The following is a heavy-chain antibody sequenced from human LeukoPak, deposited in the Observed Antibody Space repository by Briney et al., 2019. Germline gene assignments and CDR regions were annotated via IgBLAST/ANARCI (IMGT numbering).Heavy chain of an antibody. CDR2: INSDGSST. Sequence: PGGSLRLSCAASGFTFSSYWMHWVRRAPGKGLVWVSRINSDGSSTSYADSVKGRFTISRDNAKNTLYLQMNSLRAEDTAVYYCAYSGSYYGGIDYWGQGTLVTVSS. D-gene: IGHD1-26*01. CDR3: AYSGSYYGGIDY. J-gene: IGHJ4*02. V-gene: IGHV3-74*01. CDR1: GFTFSSYW.